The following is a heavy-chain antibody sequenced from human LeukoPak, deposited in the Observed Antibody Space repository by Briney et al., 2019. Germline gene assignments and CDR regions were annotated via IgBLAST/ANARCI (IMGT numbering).Heavy chain of an antibody. CDR2: MSPHGNTK. D-gene: IGHD6-13*01. CDR1: GLTYSCYW. J-gene: IGHJ4*02. CDR3: VKDFSGSWAFDY. V-gene: IGHV3-30*18. Sequence: GGSLRLYCAASGLTYSCYWMSWVRHAPGKWLEWVAIMSPHGNTKDHADSVKGRFTISRDKSKNALYLQMNSLRAEDTVVYYCVKDFSGSWAFDYWGQGTLLTVSS.